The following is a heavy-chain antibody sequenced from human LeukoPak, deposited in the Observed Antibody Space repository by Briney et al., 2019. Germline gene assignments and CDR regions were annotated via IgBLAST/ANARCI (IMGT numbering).Heavy chain of an antibody. Sequence: SETLSLTCAVSGGSISSSNWWSWVRQPPGKGLEWIGEIYHSGSTNCNPSLKSRVTISVDKSKNQFSLKLSSVTAADTAVYYCARDKRYSSSWNWFDPWGQGTLVTVSS. V-gene: IGHV4-4*02. CDR1: GGSISSSNW. CDR2: IYHSGST. J-gene: IGHJ5*02. CDR3: ARDKRYSSSWNWFDP. D-gene: IGHD6-13*01.